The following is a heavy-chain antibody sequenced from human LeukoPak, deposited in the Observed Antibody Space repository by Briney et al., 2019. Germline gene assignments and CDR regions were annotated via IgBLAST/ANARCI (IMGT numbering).Heavy chain of an antibody. D-gene: IGHD3-10*01. J-gene: IGHJ6*03. V-gene: IGHV1-46*01. CDR2: INPSGGST. CDR3: ARDGANKVRGVHYYYMDV. Sequence: ASVKVSCKASGYIFTSYYMHWVRQAPGQGLEWMGIINPSGGSTSYAQKFQGRVTMTRDTSTSTVYMELSSLRSEDTAVYYCARDGANKVRGVHYYYMDVWGKGTTVTVSS. CDR1: GYIFTSYY.